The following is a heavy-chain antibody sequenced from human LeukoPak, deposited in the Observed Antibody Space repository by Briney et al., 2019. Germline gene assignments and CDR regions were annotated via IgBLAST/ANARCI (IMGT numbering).Heavy chain of an antibody. CDR1: GFTFSNYA. CDR2: ISGSGGTT. V-gene: IGHV3-23*01. J-gene: IGHJ4*02. Sequence: QSGGPLRLSCAASGFTFSNYAMSWVRQAPGKGLEWVSHISGSGGTTYYADSVKGRFTISRDNSRNTLYPQMNSLRAEDTAVYYCAKDREVVARYYFDYWGQGTLVTVSS. CDR3: AKDREVVARYYFDY. D-gene: IGHD3-22*01.